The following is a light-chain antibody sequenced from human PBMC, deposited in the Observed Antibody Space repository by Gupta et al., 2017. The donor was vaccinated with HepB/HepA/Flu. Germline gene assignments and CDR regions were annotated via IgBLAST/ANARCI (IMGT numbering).Light chain of an antibody. CDR2: DVC. CDR3: CSYRSITSLFV. Sequence: QSALTPSASVSASPGQSITIPCTGTSSDVGAYNYVSWYQQYPGKAPKVIIYDVCGRPSGVSERFSGSKSGNMASLTISGLQAEDEADYYCCSYRSITSLFVFGTGTKVTVL. CDR1: SSDVGAYNY. V-gene: IGLV2-14*01. J-gene: IGLJ1*01.